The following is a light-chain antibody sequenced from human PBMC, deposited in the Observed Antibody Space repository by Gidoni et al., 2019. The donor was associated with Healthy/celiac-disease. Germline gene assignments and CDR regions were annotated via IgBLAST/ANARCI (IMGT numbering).Light chain of an antibody. Sequence: DIVMTQSPPSLPVTPGEPASISCRSSQSLLHSNGCNYLDWYQQKPGQSPQLLIYLGSNRASGVPDRFSGSGSGTDFTLKISRVEAEDVGVYYCMQALQTPFTFGPXTKVDIK. CDR1: QSLLHSNGCNY. J-gene: IGKJ3*01. CDR3: MQALQTPFT. CDR2: LGS. V-gene: IGKV2-28*01.